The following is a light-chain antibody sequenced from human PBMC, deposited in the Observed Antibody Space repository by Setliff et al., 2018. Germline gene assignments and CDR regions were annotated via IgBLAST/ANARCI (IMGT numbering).Light chain of an antibody. CDR3: GAYAGSSKKI. J-gene: IGLJ1*01. V-gene: IGLV2-8*01. Sequence: QSVLSQPPSASGSPGQSVTISCTGTSSDIGDYNYVSWYQHHPGKAPKLLIYDVDKRPSGVPDRFSGSKSGNTAPLTVSGLQADDEADYYCGAYAGSSKKIFGTGTKVTVL. CDR2: DVD. CDR1: SSDIGDYNY.